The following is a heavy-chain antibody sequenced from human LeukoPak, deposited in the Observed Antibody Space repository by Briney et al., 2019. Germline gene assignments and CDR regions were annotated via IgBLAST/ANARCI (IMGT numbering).Heavy chain of an antibody. V-gene: IGHV1-18*01. CDR1: GYTFTSYG. Sequence: GASVKVSCKASGYTFTSYGISWVRQAPGQGLEWMGWISAYNGNTNYAQKLQGRVTMTTDTSTSTAYIELSSLRSEDTAVYYCACYITMVRGVLLFDYWGQGTLVTVSS. J-gene: IGHJ4*02. D-gene: IGHD3-10*01. CDR3: ACYITMVRGVLLFDY. CDR2: ISAYNGNT.